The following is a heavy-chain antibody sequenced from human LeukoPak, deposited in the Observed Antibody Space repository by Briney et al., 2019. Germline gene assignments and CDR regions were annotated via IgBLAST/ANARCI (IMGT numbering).Heavy chain of an antibody. CDR2: ISSSSSYI. D-gene: IGHD2-8*02. CDR3: ARDRRYFDTGGLGRPDY. Sequence: GGSLRLSCAASGFPFSTYTMNWVRQAPGKGLEWVSSISSSSSYIYYADSMKGRFTISRDNAKNSLFLQMNNLRAEDTAVYYCARDRRYFDTGGLGRPDYWGQGTLITVSS. J-gene: IGHJ4*02. CDR1: GFPFSTYT. V-gene: IGHV3-21*01.